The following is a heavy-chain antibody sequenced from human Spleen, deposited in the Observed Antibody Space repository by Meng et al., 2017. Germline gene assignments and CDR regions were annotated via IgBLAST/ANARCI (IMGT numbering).Heavy chain of an antibody. D-gene: IGHD6-19*01. CDR1: GYTFTSFG. CDR2: ISAYNGNT. V-gene: IGHV1-18*01. J-gene: IGHJ4*02. CDR3: ARVPGIALADTHPGGNY. Sequence: ASVKVSCKASGYTFTSFGISWVRQAPGQGLECMGWISAYNGNTNYAQKLQGRVTMTTDTSTSTAYMELRSLRSDDTAVYYCARVPGIALADTHPGGNYWGQGTLVTVSS.